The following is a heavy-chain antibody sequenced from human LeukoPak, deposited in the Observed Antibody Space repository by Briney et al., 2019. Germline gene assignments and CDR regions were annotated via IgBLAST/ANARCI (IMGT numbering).Heavy chain of an antibody. J-gene: IGHJ4*02. Sequence: GGSLRLSCAASGFTFTSYGIHWVRQAPGKGLEWVSCITSSSSSIYYADSVKGRFTISRDNAKNSLYLQMNSLRDEDTAVYYCASYLYWWSDLGYWGQGTLVTVSS. CDR2: ITSSSSSI. CDR3: ASYLYWWSDLGY. D-gene: IGHD2-8*02. CDR1: GFTFTSYG. V-gene: IGHV3-48*02.